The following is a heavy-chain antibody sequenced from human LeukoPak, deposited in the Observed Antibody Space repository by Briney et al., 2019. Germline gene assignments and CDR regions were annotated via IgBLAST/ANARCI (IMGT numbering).Heavy chain of an antibody. D-gene: IGHD7-27*01. J-gene: IGHJ4*02. CDR3: ARDVPSGDTSPR. V-gene: IGHV1-69*13. Sequence: GASVKVSCKASGYTFTGYYMHWVRQAPGQGLEWMGGIIPIFGTANYAQKFQGRVTITADESTSTAYMELSSLRSEDTAVYYCARDVPSGDTSPRWGQGTLVTVSS. CDR1: GYTFTGYY. CDR2: IIPIFGTA.